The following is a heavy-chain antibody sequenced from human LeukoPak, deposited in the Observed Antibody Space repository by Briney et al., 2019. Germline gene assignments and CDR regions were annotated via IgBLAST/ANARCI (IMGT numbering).Heavy chain of an antibody. CDR1: GFTFSDAW. CDR2: IKSKSDGGRI. J-gene: IGHJ4*02. Sequence: GGSLRLSCAASGFTFSDAWMTWVRQAPGKGLEWVGRIKSKSDGGRIDYAADVKGRFFISRDDSKNMVFLQMNGLRTEDTAVYYCTRLASPGYWGQGTLVTVSS. CDR3: TRLASPGY. D-gene: IGHD1-1*01. V-gene: IGHV3-15*01.